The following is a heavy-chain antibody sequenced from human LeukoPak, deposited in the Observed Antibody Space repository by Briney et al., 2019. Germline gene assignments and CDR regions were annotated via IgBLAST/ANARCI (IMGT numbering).Heavy chain of an antibody. Sequence: SETLSLTCTVSGGSISSNSYYWGWIRQPPGKGLEWIGSIYYSGSTYYNPSLKSRVTISVDTSKNQFSLKLSSVTAADTAVYYCASKNGYSYGYDYWGQGTLVTVSS. V-gene: IGHV4-39*07. CDR3: ASKNGYSYGYDY. D-gene: IGHD5-18*01. J-gene: IGHJ4*02. CDR1: GGSISSNSYY. CDR2: IYYSGST.